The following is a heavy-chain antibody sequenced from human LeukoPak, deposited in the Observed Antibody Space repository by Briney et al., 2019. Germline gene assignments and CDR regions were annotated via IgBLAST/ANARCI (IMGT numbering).Heavy chain of an antibody. Sequence: SVKVSCKASGGTFSSYAISWVRQAPGQGLEWMGGIIPNFGTANYAQKFQGRVTITADESTSTAYMELSSLRSEDTAVYYCAGTYYDFWSGYFNWFDPWGQGTLVTVSS. CDR2: IIPNFGTA. D-gene: IGHD3-3*01. CDR1: GGTFSSYA. CDR3: AGTYYDFWSGYFNWFDP. J-gene: IGHJ5*02. V-gene: IGHV1-69*13.